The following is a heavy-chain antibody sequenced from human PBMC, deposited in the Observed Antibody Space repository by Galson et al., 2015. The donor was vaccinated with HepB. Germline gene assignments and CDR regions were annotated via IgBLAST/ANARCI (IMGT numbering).Heavy chain of an antibody. CDR1: GFSFSSYA. CDR3: AKGDVWGPAAINYGLHV. V-gene: IGHV3-23*01. CDR2: ISGNGGDT. D-gene: IGHD2-2*02. Sequence: SLRLSCAASGFSFSSYAMTWVHQAPGKGLEWVSSISGNGGDTKYGDSVKGRFTIFRDKAKSTLYLQMNSLRVEDTAVYYCAKGDVWGPAAINYGLHVWGQGTTVTVSS. J-gene: IGHJ6*02.